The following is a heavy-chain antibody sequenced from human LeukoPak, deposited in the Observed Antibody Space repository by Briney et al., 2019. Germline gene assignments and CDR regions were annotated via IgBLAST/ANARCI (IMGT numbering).Heavy chain of an antibody. Sequence: GGSLRLSRAASGFTFSGYAMNWVRQAPGKGLEWVSYISSSGSTIQYADSVKGRFTIPRDNAKNSLYLQMSSLRAEDTAVYYCAREWESRGGDRFDPWGQGTLVTVSS. D-gene: IGHD1-26*01. CDR3: AREWESRGGDRFDP. V-gene: IGHV3-48*04. CDR1: GFTFSGYA. CDR2: ISSSGSTI. J-gene: IGHJ5*02.